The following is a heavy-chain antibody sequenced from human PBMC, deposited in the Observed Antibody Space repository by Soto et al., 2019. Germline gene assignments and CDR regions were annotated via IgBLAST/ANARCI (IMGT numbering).Heavy chain of an antibody. CDR2: IYYSGST. J-gene: IGHJ4*02. CDR3: ARFKLGPYYFDY. D-gene: IGHD7-27*01. CDR1: GGSISSGSHS. Sequence: ETLSLTCTVSGGSISSGSHSWGWIRQAPGKGLECIGRIYYSGSTHYNPSLKSQITISVDTSKNQFSLKLSSLTAADTAVYYCARFKLGPYYFDYWGQGTLVTVSS. V-gene: IGHV4-39*01.